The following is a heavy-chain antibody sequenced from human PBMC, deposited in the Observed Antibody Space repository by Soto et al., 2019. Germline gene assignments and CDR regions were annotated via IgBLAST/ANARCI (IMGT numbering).Heavy chain of an antibody. D-gene: IGHD2-8*02. V-gene: IGHV3-33*08. Sequence: QVQLVESGGGVVQPGGSLRLSCTTSGFTFNTYGMYWVRQAPGKGLEWVAIIWSDGSNKYYGDSVKGRFTISRDTSKNTLDLPRNSLSAVDAALYYCARGECTGAYFYSWLFNYGVYFWGQGTTVTVSS. CDR2: IWSDGSNK. CDR3: ARGECTGAYFYSWLFNYGVYF. CDR1: GFTFNTYG. J-gene: IGHJ6*02.